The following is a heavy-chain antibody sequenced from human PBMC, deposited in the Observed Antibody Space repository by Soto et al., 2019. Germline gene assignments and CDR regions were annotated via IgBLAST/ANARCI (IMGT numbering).Heavy chain of an antibody. CDR1: VFTFSSYW. CDR2: INSDGSST. J-gene: IGHJ6*02. CDR3: ALSVTGAAGYGMDV. D-gene: IGHD6-13*01. Sequence: PGWSLRLSCAAPVFTFSSYWMHWVRQAPGKGLVWVSRINSDGSSTSYADSVKGRFTISRDNAKNTLYLQMNSLRAEDPAVYYCALSVTGAAGYGMDVWGQGTTVTVSS. V-gene: IGHV3-74*01.